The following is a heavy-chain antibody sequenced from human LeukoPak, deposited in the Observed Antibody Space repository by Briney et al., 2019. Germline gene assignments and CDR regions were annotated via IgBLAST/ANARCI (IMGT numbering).Heavy chain of an antibody. CDR2: IYSGGST. CDR1: GFTVSSNY. J-gene: IGHJ4*02. Sequence: GGSLRLSCAASGFTVSSNYMSWVRQAPGKGLEWVSVIYSGGSTYYADSVKGRFTISRDNSKNTLYLQMNSLRAEDTAVYYCAPRRKAYYYDSIGYYTFDYWGQGTLVTVSS. D-gene: IGHD3-22*01. CDR3: APRRKAYYYDSIGYYTFDY. V-gene: IGHV3-53*01.